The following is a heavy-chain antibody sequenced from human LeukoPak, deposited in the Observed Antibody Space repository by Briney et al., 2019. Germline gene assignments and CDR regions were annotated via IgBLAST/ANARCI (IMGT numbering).Heavy chain of an antibody. J-gene: IGHJ4*02. CDR1: GFTFSSYA. Sequence: GGSLRLSCAASGFTFSSYAMSWVRQAPGKGLEWVSAISGSGGSTYYADYVKGRFTISRDNSKNTLYLQMNSLRAEDTAVYYCAKDLWFGEFQPDYWGQGTLVTVSS. CDR2: ISGSGGST. V-gene: IGHV3-23*01. CDR3: AKDLWFGEFQPDY. D-gene: IGHD3-10*01.